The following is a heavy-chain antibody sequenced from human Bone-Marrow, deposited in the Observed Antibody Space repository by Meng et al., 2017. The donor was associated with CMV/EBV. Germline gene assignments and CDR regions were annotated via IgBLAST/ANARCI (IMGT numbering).Heavy chain of an antibody. D-gene: IGHD3-22*01. V-gene: IGHV1-18*01. CDR1: GYTFTSYD. Sequence: ASVKVSCKASGYTFTSYDISWVRQAPGQGLEWMGWISAYNGNTNYAQKLQGRVTMTTDTSTSTAYMELRSLRSDDTAVYYCARDPSTKYYDSSGDDYCGQGTLVTVS. CDR3: ARDPSTKYYDSSGDDY. CDR2: ISAYNGNT. J-gene: IGHJ4*02.